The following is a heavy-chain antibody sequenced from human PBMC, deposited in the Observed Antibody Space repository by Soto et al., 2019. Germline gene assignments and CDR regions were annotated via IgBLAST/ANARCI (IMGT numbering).Heavy chain of an antibody. CDR1: GYTFTNFG. V-gene: IGHV1-18*01. D-gene: IGHD2-21*02. J-gene: IGHJ4*02. CDR2: ISAYNGNT. Sequence: QVQLVQSGAEVKKPGASVKVSCKASGYTFTNFGISWVRQAPGQGLEWMGWISAYNGNTNYAQNFQGRVTMTTATSTRPAYMELRSLRSADTAVYYCARGVTPIDYWGPGTLVTVSS. CDR3: ARGVTPIDY.